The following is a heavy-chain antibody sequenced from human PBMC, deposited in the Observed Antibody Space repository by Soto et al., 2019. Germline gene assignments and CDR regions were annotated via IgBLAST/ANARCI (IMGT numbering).Heavy chain of an antibody. CDR3: AKSSGGLAAAGRRHVDY. Sequence: GGSLRLSCAASGITFSTYAMSWVRQAPGKGLEWVSVISSSGATTYYADSVKGRFTISRDNSKNTLYLQMSSLRAEDTAVYYCAKSSGGLAAAGRRHVDYWGQGTLVTVSS. CDR1: GITFSTYA. V-gene: IGHV3-23*01. D-gene: IGHD6-13*01. CDR2: ISSSGATT. J-gene: IGHJ4*02.